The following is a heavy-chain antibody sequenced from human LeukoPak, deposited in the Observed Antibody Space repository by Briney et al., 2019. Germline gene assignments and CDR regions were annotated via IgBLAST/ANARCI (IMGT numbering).Heavy chain of an antibody. CDR3: TRGSDSYYYYSMDV. Sequence: SVKVSCKASGYTFSNYAINGVRQAPGQGLEWMGGIIPILRTPIYAEKFQGRVTVTTEESTRTAHMELSGLRSEDTAVYYCTRGSDSYYYYSMDVWGRGTTVIVSS. J-gene: IGHJ6*03. V-gene: IGHV1-69*05. CDR2: IIPILRTP. CDR1: GYTFSNYA.